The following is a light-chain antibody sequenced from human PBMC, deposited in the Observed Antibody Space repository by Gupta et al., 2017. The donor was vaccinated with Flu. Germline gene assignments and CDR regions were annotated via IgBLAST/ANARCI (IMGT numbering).Light chain of an antibody. J-gene: IGKJ1*01. Sequence: DIQMTQSPSTLSASVGDRVTITCRASQSISSWLAWYQQKPGRAPKLLIYKASTLQSGVPSRFSGSGSGTEFTLTISSLQTDDFATYYCQQYNSYSPTWTFGQGTKVEIK. CDR3: QQYNSYSPTWT. V-gene: IGKV1-5*03. CDR2: KAS. CDR1: QSISSW.